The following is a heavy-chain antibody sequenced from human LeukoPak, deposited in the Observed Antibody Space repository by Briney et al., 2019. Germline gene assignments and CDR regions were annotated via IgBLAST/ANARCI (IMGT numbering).Heavy chain of an antibody. Sequence: PGRSLRLSCAASGFTFSSYSMNWVRQAPGKGLEWVSSISSSSSYIYYADSVKGRFTISRDNAKNSLYLQMNSLRAEDTAVYYCARGSRPHLRYFDWLLDYWGQGTLVTVSS. CDR1: GFTFSSYS. V-gene: IGHV3-21*01. D-gene: IGHD3-9*01. CDR2: ISSSSSYI. J-gene: IGHJ4*02. CDR3: ARGSRPHLRYFDWLLDY.